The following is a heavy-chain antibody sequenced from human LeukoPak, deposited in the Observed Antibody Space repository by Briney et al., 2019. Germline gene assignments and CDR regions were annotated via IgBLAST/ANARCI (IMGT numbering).Heavy chain of an antibody. V-gene: IGHV3-49*03. CDR3: TRDWYYYDSLDI. D-gene: IGHD3-22*01. Sequence: PGRSLRLSCTASGFTSGDYAMSWFRQAPGKGLEWVGFIRSKAYGGTTEYAASVKGGFTISRDDSKSIAYLQMNSLKTEDTAVYYCTRDWYYYDSLDIWGQGTMVTVSS. CDR1: GFTSGDYA. J-gene: IGHJ3*02. CDR2: IRSKAYGGTT.